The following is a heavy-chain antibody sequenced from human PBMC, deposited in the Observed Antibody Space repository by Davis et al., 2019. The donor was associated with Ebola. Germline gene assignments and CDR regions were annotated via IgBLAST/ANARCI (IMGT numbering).Heavy chain of an antibody. CDR3: ATLPRESGYYHVHLPDY. D-gene: IGHD3-3*01. CDR2: ISGSGGST. V-gene: IGHV3-23*01. Sequence: PGGSLRLSCAASGFTFSSYAMSWVRQAPGKGLEWVSAISGSGGSTYYADSVKGRFTISRDNSKNTLYLQMNSLRAEDTAVYYCATLPRESGYYHVHLPDYWGQGTLVTVSS. J-gene: IGHJ4*02. CDR1: GFTFSSYA.